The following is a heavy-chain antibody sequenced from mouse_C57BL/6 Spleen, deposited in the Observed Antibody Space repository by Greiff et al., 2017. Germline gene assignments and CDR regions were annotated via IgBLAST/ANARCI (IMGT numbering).Heavy chain of an antibody. J-gene: IGHJ2*01. D-gene: IGHD1-2*01. Sequence: QVQLQQPGAELVKPGASVKLSCKASGYTFTSYWMHWVKQRPGQGLEWIGMIHPNSGSTNYNEKFKSKATLTVDKSSSTAYMQLSSLTSEDSAVYYCARSPPLHYYGDYWGQGTTLTVSS. CDR3: ARSPPLHYYGDY. CDR1: GYTFTSYW. V-gene: IGHV1-64*01. CDR2: IHPNSGST.